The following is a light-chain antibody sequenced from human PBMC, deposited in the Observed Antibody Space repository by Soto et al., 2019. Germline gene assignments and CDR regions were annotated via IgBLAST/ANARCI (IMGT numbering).Light chain of an antibody. J-gene: IGLJ3*02. Sequence: QSALTQPVSVSGSPGQSITISCTGTSSDVGDYNSVSWYQHHPGEAPQLMIYDVSNRLSGVSKRFSASKSGNTAFLTISGLQAEDEANYFCSSYTSSNTWVFGGGTKLTVL. V-gene: IGLV2-14*03. CDR3: SSYTSSNTWV. CDR1: SSDVGDYNS. CDR2: DVS.